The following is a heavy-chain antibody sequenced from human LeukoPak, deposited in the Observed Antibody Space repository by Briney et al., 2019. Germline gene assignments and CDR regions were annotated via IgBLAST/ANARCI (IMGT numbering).Heavy chain of an antibody. Sequence: GGSLRLSCSASGFTFKNYNMNWIRQAPGKGLEWVSYITLSSTTIYYADSVRGRFTISRDNAKNSLFLQINSLRAEDTAVYYCAREPTYTSSWYTSCDFWGQGTLVTVSS. J-gene: IGHJ4*02. CDR3: AREPTYTSSWYTSCDF. CDR1: GFTFKNYN. D-gene: IGHD6-13*01. CDR2: ITLSSTTI. V-gene: IGHV3-48*01.